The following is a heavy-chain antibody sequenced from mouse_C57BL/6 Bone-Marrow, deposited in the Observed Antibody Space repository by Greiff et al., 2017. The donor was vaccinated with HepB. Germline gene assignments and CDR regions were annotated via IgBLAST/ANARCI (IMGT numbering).Heavy chain of an antibody. CDR2: ISYDGSN. Sequence: EVKLMESGPGLVKPSQSLSLTCSVTGYSITSGYYWNWIRQFPGNKLEWMGYISYDGSNNYNPSLKNRISITRDTSKNQFFLKLNSVTTEDTATYYCAGLPRRFAYWGQGTLVTVSA. CDR1: GYSITSGYY. CDR3: AGLPRRFAY. V-gene: IGHV3-6*01. J-gene: IGHJ3*01. D-gene: IGHD5-5*01.